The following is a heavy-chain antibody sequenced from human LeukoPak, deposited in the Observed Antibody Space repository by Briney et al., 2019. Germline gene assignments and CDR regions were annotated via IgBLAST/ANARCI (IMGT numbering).Heavy chain of an antibody. V-gene: IGHV3-30*02. CDR1: GFTFSTYG. D-gene: IGHD3-16*02. J-gene: IGHJ4*02. Sequence: GGSLRLSCAASGFTFSTYGMHWVRQAPGKGLEWVAFIRYDGSKKHYADSVKGRFTISRDNAKNSLYLQMNSLRAEDTAVYYCARDQEFMLTFGGVIVIPFDYWGQGSLVTVSS. CDR3: ARDQEFMLTFGGVIVIPFDY. CDR2: IRYDGSKK.